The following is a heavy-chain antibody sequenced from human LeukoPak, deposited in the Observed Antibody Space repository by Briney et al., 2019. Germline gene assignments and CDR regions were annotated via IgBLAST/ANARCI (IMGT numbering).Heavy chain of an antibody. J-gene: IGHJ4*02. Sequence: GGSLRLSCAASGFTFSSYAMHWVRQAPGKGLEYVSAISSNGGSTYYANSVKGRFTISRDNSKNTLYLQMNSLRAEDTAVYYCAKEMVVTATPGYFDYWGQGTLVTVSS. CDR1: GFTFSSYA. D-gene: IGHD2-21*02. CDR3: AKEMVVTATPGYFDY. CDR2: ISSNGGST. V-gene: IGHV3-64*01.